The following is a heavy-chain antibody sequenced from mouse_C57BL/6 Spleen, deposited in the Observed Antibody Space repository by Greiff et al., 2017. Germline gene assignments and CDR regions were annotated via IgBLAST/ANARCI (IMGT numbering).Heavy chain of an antibody. CDR1: GFTFSSYG. D-gene: IGHD1-1*01. V-gene: IGHV5-6*01. Sequence: EVKLMESGGDLVKPGGSLKLSCAASGFTFSSYGMSWVRQTPDKRLEWVATISSGGSYTYYPDSVKGRFTISRDNAKNTLYLQMSSLKSEDTAMYYCAKGSSYVWFACWGQGTLVTVAA. CDR3: AKGSSYVWFAC. J-gene: IGHJ3*01. CDR2: ISSGGSYT.